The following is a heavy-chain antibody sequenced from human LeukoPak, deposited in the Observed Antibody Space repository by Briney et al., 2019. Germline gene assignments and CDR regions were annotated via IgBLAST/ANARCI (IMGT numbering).Heavy chain of an antibody. D-gene: IGHD3-10*02. Sequence: PGGSLRLSCVASGFTFSSYNMHWVRQAPGKGLEWVSTMSSGNRNPDYEHYSESVRGRFTISRDNAKNSLFLHMSSLREDDTAVYYCAELGITMIGGVWGKGTTVTISS. CDR3: AELGITMIGGV. CDR2: MSSGNRNPDYE. J-gene: IGHJ6*04. V-gene: IGHV3-21*06. CDR1: GFTFSSYN.